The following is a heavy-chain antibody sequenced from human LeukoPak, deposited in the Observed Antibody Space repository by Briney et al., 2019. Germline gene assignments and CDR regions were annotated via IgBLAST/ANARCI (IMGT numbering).Heavy chain of an antibody. V-gene: IGHV3-30-3*01. CDR3: ARDRAAVAEDAFDI. CDR2: ISYDGSNK. D-gene: IGHD6-19*01. J-gene: IGHJ3*02. Sequence: GGSLRLSCAASGFTFSSYAMHWVRQAPGKGLEWVAVISYDGSNKYYADSVKGRFTISRDNSKNTLYLQMNSLRAEDTAVYYCARDRAAVAEDAFDIWGQGTMVTVSS. CDR1: GFTFSSYA.